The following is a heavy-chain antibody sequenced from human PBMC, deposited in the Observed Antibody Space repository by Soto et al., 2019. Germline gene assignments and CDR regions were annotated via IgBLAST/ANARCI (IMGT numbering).Heavy chain of an antibody. CDR3: ARDDPHIAATRPYAYYYYGMDV. CDR2: IIPIFGTA. J-gene: IGHJ6*02. Sequence: SVKVSCKASGGTFSSYAISWVRQAPGQGLEWMGGIIPIFGTANYAQKFQGRVTITADKSTSTAYMELSSLRSEDTAVYYCARDDPHIAATRPYAYYYYGMDVWGQGATVTVSS. D-gene: IGHD6-13*01. CDR1: GGTFSSYA. V-gene: IGHV1-69*06.